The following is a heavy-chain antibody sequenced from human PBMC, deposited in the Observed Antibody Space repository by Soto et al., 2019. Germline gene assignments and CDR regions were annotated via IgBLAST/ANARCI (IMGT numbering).Heavy chain of an antibody. V-gene: IGHV4-59*01. Sequence: QVQLQESGPGLVKPSETLSLTCTVSGGSISSYYWSWIRQPPGKGLEWIGYIYYSGSTNYNPSLMSRVTISVDTSKNQFSLKLSSVAAADTAVYYCARSLDAFDIWGQGTMVTVSS. CDR3: ARSLDAFDI. J-gene: IGHJ3*02. CDR1: GGSISSYY. CDR2: IYYSGST.